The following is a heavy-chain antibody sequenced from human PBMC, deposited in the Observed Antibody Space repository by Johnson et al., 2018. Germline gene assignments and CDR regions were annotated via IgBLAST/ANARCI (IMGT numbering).Heavy chain of an antibody. CDR1: GFTFSTNG. Sequence: QVQLVESGGGVVQPGRSXRLSCAASGFTFSTNGMHWVRQAPGKGLEWVALISYAGNNKYYEDSVKGRFTISRDNSKNTLFLQMNSLTTEDTAVYYCAKDYSSWNNYYYYMDVWGQGTTVTVSS. V-gene: IGHV3-30*18. J-gene: IGHJ6*03. D-gene: IGHD6-13*01. CDR3: AKDYSSWNNYYYYMDV. CDR2: ISYAGNNK.